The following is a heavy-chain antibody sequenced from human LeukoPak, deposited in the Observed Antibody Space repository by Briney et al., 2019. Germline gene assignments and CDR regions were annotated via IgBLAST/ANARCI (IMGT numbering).Heavy chain of an antibody. CDR3: VRFYYYIGSGYYSDY. J-gene: IGHJ4*02. Sequence: QPGGSLRLSCAASGFTFSSYGMDWVRQAPGKGLEWVGRTRNKANSYTTEYAASVRGRFTISRDDSKNSLYLQMNSLKTEDTAVYYCVRFYYYIGSGYYSDYWGQGTLVTVSS. V-gene: IGHV3-72*01. D-gene: IGHD3-22*01. CDR2: TRNKANSYTT. CDR1: GFTFSSYG.